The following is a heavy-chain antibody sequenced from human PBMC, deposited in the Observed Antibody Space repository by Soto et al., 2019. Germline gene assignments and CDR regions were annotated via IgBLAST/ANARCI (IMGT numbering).Heavy chain of an antibody. CDR2: ISSNGGST. Sequence: EVQLVESGGGLVQPGGSLRLSCAASGFTFSSYAMHWVRQAPGKGLEYVSAISSNGGSTYYANSVKGRFTISRDNSKNTLYLQMGSLRAEDMAVYYCARGLSRLRYDILTGSDVWGKGTTVTVSS. J-gene: IGHJ6*04. V-gene: IGHV3-64*01. CDR3: ARGLSRLRYDILTGSDV. CDR1: GFTFSSYA. D-gene: IGHD3-9*01.